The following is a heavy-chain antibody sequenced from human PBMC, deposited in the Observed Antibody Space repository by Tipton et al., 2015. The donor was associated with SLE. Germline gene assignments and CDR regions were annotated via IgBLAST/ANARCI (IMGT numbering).Heavy chain of an antibody. Sequence: TLSLTCTVSGDSIRGSAYYWGWFRQPPGKGLEWIGNIFYPRSTYSNPSLKSRVTISVDTSKNQFSLKLSSVTAADTAVYYCARDRHYYDTSPVDPWGQGTLVTVSS. CDR3: ARDRHYYDTSPVDP. CDR2: IFYPRST. D-gene: IGHD3-22*01. V-gene: IGHV4-39*07. J-gene: IGHJ5*02. CDR1: GDSIRGSAYY.